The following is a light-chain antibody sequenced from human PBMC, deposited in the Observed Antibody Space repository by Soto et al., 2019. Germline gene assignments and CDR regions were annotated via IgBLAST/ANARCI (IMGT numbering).Light chain of an antibody. J-gene: IGKJ1*01. CDR2: AAS. Sequence: DIQMTQSPSSLSASLGDRFTITCRASQSISSYLNWYQQKPGKAPKLLIYAASSLQSGVPSRFSGSGSGTDFTLTISSLQPEDFATYYCQQSYSTPRTFGQGTKV. CDR1: QSISSY. CDR3: QQSYSTPRT. V-gene: IGKV1-39*01.